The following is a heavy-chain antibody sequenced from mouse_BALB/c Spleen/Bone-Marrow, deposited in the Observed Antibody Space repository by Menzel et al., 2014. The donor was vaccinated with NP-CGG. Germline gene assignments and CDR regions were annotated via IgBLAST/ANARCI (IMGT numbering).Heavy chain of an antibody. CDR2: IDPANGNT. Sequence: VQLQQSGAELVKPGASVKLSCTASGFNIKDTYMHWVKQRPEQGLEWIVGIDPANGNTKYDPKSQGKATITADTSSNTAYLQLSSLTSEDTAVYCCAYYRYDEGGFAFWGQGTLVTVSA. CDR1: GFNIKDTY. J-gene: IGHJ3*01. V-gene: IGHV14-3*02. D-gene: IGHD2-14*01. CDR3: AYYRYDEGGFAF.